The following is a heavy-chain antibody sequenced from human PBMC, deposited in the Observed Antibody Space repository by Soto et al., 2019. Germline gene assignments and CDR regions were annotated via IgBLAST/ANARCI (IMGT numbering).Heavy chain of an antibody. J-gene: IGHJ6*02. CDR3: ARVANEAGWGSWELLGGMDV. Sequence: PGGSLRLSCAASGITFSNYWMHWARQVPGKGLVWVSHINDDGSSTKFADSVKGRFTISRDNAKNTLYLQMNSLRAEDTAVYYCARVANEAGWGSWELLGGMDVWGQGTTVTVSS. CDR2: INDDGSST. CDR1: GITFSNYW. D-gene: IGHD1-26*01. V-gene: IGHV3-74*03.